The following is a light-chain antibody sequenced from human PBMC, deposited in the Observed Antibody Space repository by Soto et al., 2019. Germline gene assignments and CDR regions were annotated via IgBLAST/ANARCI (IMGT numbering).Light chain of an antibody. CDR1: QSVSSSY. Sequence: EIVLTQSPGTLSXSPGERATLSCRASQSVSSSYLAWYQQKPGQAPRLLIYGASSRATGIPDRFSGSGSGTDFTLTISRLEPEDFAVYYCQQYGSSPLYTFGQGTKLEIK. CDR2: GAS. J-gene: IGKJ2*01. V-gene: IGKV3-20*01. CDR3: QQYGSSPLYT.